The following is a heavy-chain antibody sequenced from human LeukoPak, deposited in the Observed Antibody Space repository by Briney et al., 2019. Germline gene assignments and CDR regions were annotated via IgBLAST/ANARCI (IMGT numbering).Heavy chain of an antibody. CDR1: GGSISSYY. J-gene: IGHJ5*02. Sequence: SETLSLTCTVSGGSISSYYWSWIRQPAGKGLEWIGRIYTSGSTNYNPSHKSRVTMSVDTSKNQFSLKLSSVTAADTAVYYCARGVGYSSSWYLSWFDPWGQGTLVTVSS. D-gene: IGHD6-13*01. V-gene: IGHV4-4*07. CDR3: ARGVGYSSSWYLSWFDP. CDR2: IYTSGST.